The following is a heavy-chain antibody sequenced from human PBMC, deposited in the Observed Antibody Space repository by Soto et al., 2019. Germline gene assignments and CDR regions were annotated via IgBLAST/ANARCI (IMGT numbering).Heavy chain of an antibody. V-gene: IGHV5-51*01. D-gene: IGHD3-22*01. Sequence: GESLKISCKGSGYSFTDYWIGWVRQMPGKGLEWMGLIYPGDSDTKYNPSFEGQVTFSADKSISTVYLQWSSLKASDTALYYCARLSNYDSSPWDYWGPGTLVTDSS. CDR1: GYSFTDYW. J-gene: IGHJ4*02. CDR2: IYPGDSDT. CDR3: ARLSNYDSSPWDY.